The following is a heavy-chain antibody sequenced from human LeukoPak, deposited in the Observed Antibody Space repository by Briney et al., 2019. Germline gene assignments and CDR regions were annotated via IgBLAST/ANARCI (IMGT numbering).Heavy chain of an antibody. Sequence: PSETLSLTCSFSGGSISYHYWSWIRQTPGKGLEWIGYINYSGGTNYNPSLESRVTISVDTSKNQFSLKLSSVTAADTAVYYCASCSVAAADSHYFDSWGQGTLVTVSS. CDR2: INYSGGT. V-gene: IGHV4-59*08. CDR3: ASCSVAAADSHYFDS. J-gene: IGHJ4*02. CDR1: GGSISYHY. D-gene: IGHD6-25*01.